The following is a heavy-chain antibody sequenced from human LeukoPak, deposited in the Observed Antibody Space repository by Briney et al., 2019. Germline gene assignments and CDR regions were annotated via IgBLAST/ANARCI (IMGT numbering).Heavy chain of an antibody. CDR2: IYYSGST. Sequence: SETLSLTCTVSGGSISSGGYYWSWIRQHPGQGLEWIGYIYYSGSTYYNPSLKSRVTISVDTSKNQFSLKLSSVTAADTAVYYCARDGAAGRTYYYYGMDVWGQGTTVTVSS. CDR3: ARDGAAGRTYYYYGMDV. CDR1: GGSISSGGYY. D-gene: IGHD6-13*01. V-gene: IGHV4-31*03. J-gene: IGHJ6*02.